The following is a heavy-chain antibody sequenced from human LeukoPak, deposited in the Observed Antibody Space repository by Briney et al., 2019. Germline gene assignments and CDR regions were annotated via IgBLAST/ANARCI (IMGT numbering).Heavy chain of an antibody. J-gene: IGHJ4*02. V-gene: IGHV3-23*01. CDR3: AKELGTAWALSSFDS. Sequence: GGSLILSCAASGFTFSNYGMSWVRQAPGKGLEWVSGISDSGGSTYYTASVRGRFTISRDSSKNTLYLLMNSLRAEDTAVYFCAKELGTAWALSSFDSWGQGTLVTVSS. D-gene: IGHD2-8*02. CDR1: GFTFSNYG. CDR2: ISDSGGST.